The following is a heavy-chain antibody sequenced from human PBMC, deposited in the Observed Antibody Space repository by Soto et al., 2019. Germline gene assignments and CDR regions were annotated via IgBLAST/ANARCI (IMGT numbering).Heavy chain of an antibody. D-gene: IGHD3-22*01. CDR3: ARDVTGYYDSSGYLATEGMDV. CDR1: GFTFSSYA. V-gene: IGHV3-30-3*01. CDR2: ISYDGSNK. J-gene: IGHJ6*02. Sequence: GSLRLSCAASGFTFSSYAMHWVRQAPGKGLEWVAVISYDGSNKYYADSVKGRFTISRDNTKNTLYLQMNSLRAEDTAVYYCARDVTGYYDSSGYLATEGMDVWGQGTTVTVSS.